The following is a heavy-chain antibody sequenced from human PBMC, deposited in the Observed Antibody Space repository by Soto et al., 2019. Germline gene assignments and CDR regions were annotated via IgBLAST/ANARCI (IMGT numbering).Heavy chain of an antibody. V-gene: IGHV1-69*13. Sequence: GASVKVSCKASGGTFSSYAISWVRQAPGQGLEWMGGIIPIFGTANYAQKFQGRVTITADESTSTAYTELSSLRSEDTAVYYCARDPGIVVVVAAKLNYYYGMDVWGQGTTVTVSS. J-gene: IGHJ6*02. D-gene: IGHD2-15*01. CDR3: ARDPGIVVVVAAKLNYYYGMDV. CDR2: IIPIFGTA. CDR1: GGTFSSYA.